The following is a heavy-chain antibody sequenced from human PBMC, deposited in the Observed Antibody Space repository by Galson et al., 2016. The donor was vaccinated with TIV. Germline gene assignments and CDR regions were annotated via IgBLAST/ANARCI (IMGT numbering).Heavy chain of an antibody. CDR1: GFIFDRYA. CDR2: VSYDGSNK. V-gene: IGHV3-30-3*01. CDR3: ASGFGEWLERVNGGDFDY. Sequence: SLRLSCAASGFIFDRYAMHWVRQAPGKGLEWVAVVSYDGSNKYYAESVKGRFTISRDNSKNTLYLQMKGLRAEDTAVYSCASGFGEWLERVNGGDFDYWGQGTLVTVSS. D-gene: IGHD3-10*01. J-gene: IGHJ4*01.